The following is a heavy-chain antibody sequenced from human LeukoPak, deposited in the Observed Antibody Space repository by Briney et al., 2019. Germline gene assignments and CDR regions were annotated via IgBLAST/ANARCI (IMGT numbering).Heavy chain of an antibody. CDR3: ARGRVWSKGLMDV. CDR1: GGSFSGYY. J-gene: IGHJ6*04. CDR2: INHSGST. D-gene: IGHD2-21*01. Sequence: KPSETLSLTCAVYGGSFSGYYWSWIRQPPGKGLEWIGEINHSGSTNYNPSLKSRVTISVDTSKNQFSLKLSSVTAADTAVYYCARGRVWSKGLMDVWGKGTTVTVSS. V-gene: IGHV4-34*01.